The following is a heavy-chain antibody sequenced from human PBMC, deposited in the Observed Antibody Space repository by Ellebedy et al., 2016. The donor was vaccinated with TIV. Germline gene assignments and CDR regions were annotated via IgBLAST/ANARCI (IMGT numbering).Heavy chain of an antibody. CDR2: IYYRGST. D-gene: IGHD5-12*01. V-gene: IGHV4-39*07. J-gene: IGHJ4*02. CDR1: GGSISRSTYY. CDR3: TREGYSGYAAGIDY. Sequence: SETLSLXXTVSGGSISRSTYYWGWIRQPPGKGLEWIGSIYYRGSTYYNPSLKSRVTMSMDTSKNQFSLKLTSVAAADTAVYYCTREGYSGYAAGIDYWGQGSLVTVSS.